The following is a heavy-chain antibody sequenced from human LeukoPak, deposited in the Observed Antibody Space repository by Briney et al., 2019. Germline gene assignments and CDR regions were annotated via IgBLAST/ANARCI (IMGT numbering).Heavy chain of an antibody. Sequence: SETLSLTCTVSGGSISSYYWSWIRQPAGKGVEWIGRIETSGSTNYNPSLKSRVTISVDTSKNQFSLKLRSVTAADTAVYYCARALCINGICEWFDPWGQGTLVTVSS. CDR2: IETSGST. V-gene: IGHV4-4*07. D-gene: IGHD2-8*01. CDR3: ARALCINGICEWFDP. J-gene: IGHJ5*02. CDR1: GGSISSYY.